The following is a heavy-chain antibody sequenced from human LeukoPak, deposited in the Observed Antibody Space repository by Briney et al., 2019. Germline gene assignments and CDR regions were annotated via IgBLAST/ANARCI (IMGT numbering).Heavy chain of an antibody. D-gene: IGHD3-9*01. CDR2: ISSSGSTI. J-gene: IGHJ3*02. Sequence: GGSLRLSCAASGFIFSDYYMSWVRQAPGKGLEWVSYISSSGSTIYYADSVKGRFTISRDNAKNSLYLQMNSLRAEDTAVYYCAREPPPEDDILTGYYEDAFDIWGQGTMVTVSS. CDR3: AREPPPEDDILTGYYEDAFDI. V-gene: IGHV3-11*01. CDR1: GFIFSDYY.